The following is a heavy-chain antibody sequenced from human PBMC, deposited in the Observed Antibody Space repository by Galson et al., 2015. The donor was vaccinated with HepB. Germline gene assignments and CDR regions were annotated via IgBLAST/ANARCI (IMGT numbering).Heavy chain of an antibody. CDR3: ALRHLWSPNNFDY. CDR1: GASINTNIW. J-gene: IGHJ4*02. D-gene: IGHD3-10*01. V-gene: IGHV4/OR15-8*02. Sequence: ETLSLTCVVSGASINTNIWWSWVRQAPGKGLEWIGEIYHNGNTIYNPSLQSRVTKSVDKSKNQFSLNLNSVTAADTAVYYCALRHLWSPNNFDYWGQGTLVIVSS. CDR2: IYHNGNT.